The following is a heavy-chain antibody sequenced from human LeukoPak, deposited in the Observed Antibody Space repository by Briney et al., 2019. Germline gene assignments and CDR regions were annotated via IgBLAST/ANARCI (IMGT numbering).Heavy chain of an antibody. V-gene: IGHV4-59*12. J-gene: IGHJ6*02. D-gene: IGHD5/OR15-5a*01. CDR1: GDSISPYY. CDR3: ARVSRPLSGDGMDV. Sequence: PSETLSLTCTVSGDSISPYYWSWIRQPPGKGPEWIGYIYYRGNSKNNPSLKSRVTMSLDTSKNQFSLRLSSVTAADTAVYYCARVSRPLSGDGMDVWGQGTTVIVSS. CDR2: IYYRGNS.